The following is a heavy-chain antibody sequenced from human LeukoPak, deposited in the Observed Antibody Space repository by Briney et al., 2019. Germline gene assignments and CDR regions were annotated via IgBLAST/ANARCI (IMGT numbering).Heavy chain of an antibody. CDR3: VVQGWVFRAPTQYYFDY. Sequence: GGSLRLSCAASGFTFSSYAMSWVRQAPGKGLEWVSAISSNGGSRYYADSVKGRFTISRDNSKNTLYLQMSSLRAEDTAVYYCVVQGWVFRAPTQYYFDYWGQGTLVTVSS. CDR2: ISSNGGSR. D-gene: IGHD1-1*01. CDR1: GFTFSSYA. J-gene: IGHJ4*02. V-gene: IGHV3-64D*06.